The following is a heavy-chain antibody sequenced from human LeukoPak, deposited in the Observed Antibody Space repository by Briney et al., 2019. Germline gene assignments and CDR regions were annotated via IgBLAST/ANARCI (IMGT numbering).Heavy chain of an antibody. CDR1: GFTFSSYW. D-gene: IGHD6-13*01. J-gene: IGHJ4*02. Sequence: GGSLRLSCAASGFTFSSYWMTWVRQAPGKGLEWVANIKQDGSEKYYVDSVKGRFTISRDNAKSSLYLQMDSLRAEDTAIYYCARGGIGHCDYWGQGTLVTVSS. CDR2: IKQDGSEK. CDR3: ARGGIGHCDY. V-gene: IGHV3-7*03.